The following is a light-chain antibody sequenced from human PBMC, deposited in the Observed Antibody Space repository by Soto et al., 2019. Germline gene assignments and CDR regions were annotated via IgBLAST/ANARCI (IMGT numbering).Light chain of an antibody. CDR2: EGS. J-gene: IGLJ2*01. V-gene: IGLV2-23*01. Sequence: QSALTQPASVSGSPGQSITISCTGTSSDVGSYNLVSWYQQHPGKASKLMIYEGSKRPSGVSNRFSGSKSGNTASLTISGLQAEDEADYYCSSYAGSGSVVFGGGTKLTVL. CDR1: SSDVGSYNL. CDR3: SSYAGSGSVV.